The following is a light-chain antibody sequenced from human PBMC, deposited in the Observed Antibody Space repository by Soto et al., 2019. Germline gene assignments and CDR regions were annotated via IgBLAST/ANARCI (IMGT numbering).Light chain of an antibody. Sequence: EIVLTQSPGTLSLSPVERATLSCMASQSLDSSFLAWYQQKPGQAPRLLIYGASTRASGIPDRISGSGSGTDFTLTISRLEPEDFAVYYCQHYGSFNTFAGGTKVDIK. J-gene: IGKJ4*01. CDR3: QHYGSFNT. CDR2: GAS. CDR1: QSLDSSF. V-gene: IGKV3-20*01.